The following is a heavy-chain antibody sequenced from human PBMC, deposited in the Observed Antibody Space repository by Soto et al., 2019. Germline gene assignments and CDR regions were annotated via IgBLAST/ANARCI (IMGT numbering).Heavy chain of an antibody. D-gene: IGHD2-2*01. Sequence: GSLRLSCAASGFTFSSYAMSWVRQAPGKGLEWVSAISGSGGSTYYADSVKGRFTISRDNSKNTLYLQMNSLRAEDTAVYYCAKEGDCSSTSCYPYYYYYGMDVWGQGATVTVSS. CDR2: ISGSGGST. J-gene: IGHJ6*02. V-gene: IGHV3-23*01. CDR1: GFTFSSYA. CDR3: AKEGDCSSTSCYPYYYYYGMDV.